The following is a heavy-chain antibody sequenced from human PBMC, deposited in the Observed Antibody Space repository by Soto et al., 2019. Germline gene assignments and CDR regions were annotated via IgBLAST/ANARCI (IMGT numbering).Heavy chain of an antibody. Sequence: QVQLVQSGAEVKKPGSSVNVSCKAAGGTCSIYAISWVRQAPGQGLEWMGGIIPIFARINSAQKFQGRLTITADKSTSTAYMELSSLRSEDTAVYYCARGAVVSPYHNIEALYDYGMDVWGQGTTVAVSP. D-gene: IGHD3-22*01. CDR2: IIPIFARI. CDR3: ARGAVVSPYHNIEALYDYGMDV. CDR1: GGTCSIYA. J-gene: IGHJ6*01. V-gene: IGHV1-69*06.